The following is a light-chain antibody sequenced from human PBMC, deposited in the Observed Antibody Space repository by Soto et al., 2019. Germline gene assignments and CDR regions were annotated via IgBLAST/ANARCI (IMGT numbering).Light chain of an antibody. CDR1: QDMNNY. Sequence: DIQMTQSPSSLSASVGDRVTITCQASQDMNNYLNWYQQKPGKAPKLLIYDASNLETGVPSRFSGSGFGTDFTFTISSLQPEDIATYYCHQYGDFPITFGQGTRLEIK. CDR3: HQYGDFPIT. J-gene: IGKJ5*01. V-gene: IGKV1-33*01. CDR2: DAS.